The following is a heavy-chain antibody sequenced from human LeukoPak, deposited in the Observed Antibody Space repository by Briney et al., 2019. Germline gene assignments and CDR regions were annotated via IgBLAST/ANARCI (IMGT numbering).Heavy chain of an antibody. CDR1: GGSFSGYY. CDR2: INHSGST. D-gene: IGHD1-26*01. Sequence: PETLSLTCAVYGGSFSGYYWSWIRQPPGKGLEWIGEINHSGSTNYNPSLKSRVTISVDTSKNQFSLKLSSVTAADTAVYYCARGLVGATYDAFDIWGQGTMVTVSS. J-gene: IGHJ3*02. V-gene: IGHV4-34*01. CDR3: ARGLVGATYDAFDI.